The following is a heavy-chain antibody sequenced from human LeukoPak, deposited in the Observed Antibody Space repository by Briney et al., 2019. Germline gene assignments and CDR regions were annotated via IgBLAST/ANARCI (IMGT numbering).Heavy chain of an antibody. Sequence: GGSLRLSCAASGFTFSNYAIHCVRQAPGKGLEWVASIRFNGNFYADYVKGRFTISRDNPKSTVSLQMDTLRTEDTALYYCARENWDFDFWGQGTLVTVSS. CDR1: GFTFSNYA. J-gene: IGHJ4*02. CDR3: ARENWDFDF. V-gene: IGHV3-30*02. CDR2: IRFNGN. D-gene: IGHD7-27*01.